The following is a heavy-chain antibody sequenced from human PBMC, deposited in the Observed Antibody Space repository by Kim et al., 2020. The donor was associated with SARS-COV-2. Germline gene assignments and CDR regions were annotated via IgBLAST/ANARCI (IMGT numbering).Heavy chain of an antibody. Sequence: ASVKVSCKASGYTFTSYGISWVRQAPGQGLEWMGWISAYNGNTNYAQKLQGRVTMTTDTSTSTAYMELRSLRSDDTAVYYCARRRRERVSRGPFDYWGQGTLVTVSS. CDR2: ISAYNGNT. D-gene: IGHD1-26*01. CDR3: ARRRRERVSRGPFDY. V-gene: IGHV1-18*04. J-gene: IGHJ4*02. CDR1: GYTFTSYG.